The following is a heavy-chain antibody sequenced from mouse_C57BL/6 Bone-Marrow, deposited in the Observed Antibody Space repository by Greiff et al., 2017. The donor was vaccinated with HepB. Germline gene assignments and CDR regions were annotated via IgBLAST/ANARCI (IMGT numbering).Heavy chain of an antibody. CDR1: GFSLTSYG. D-gene: IGHD2-4*01. CDR3: AREGDYDVRFAY. Sequence: QVHVKQSGPGLVQPSQSLSITCTVSGFSLTSYGVHWVRQSPGKGLEWLGVIWSGGSTDYNAAFISRLSISKDNSKSQVFFKMNSLQADDTAIYYCAREGDYDVRFAYWGQGTLVTVSA. CDR2: IWSGGST. J-gene: IGHJ3*01. V-gene: IGHV2-2*01.